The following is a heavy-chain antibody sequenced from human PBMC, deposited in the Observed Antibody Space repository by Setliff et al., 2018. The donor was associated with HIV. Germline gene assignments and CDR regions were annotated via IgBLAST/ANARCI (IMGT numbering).Heavy chain of an antibody. CDR1: GGTFSSYA. CDR3: ATDKGTTLSSYYYYYMDV. J-gene: IGHJ6*03. CDR2: IIPIFGTA. V-gene: IGHV1-69*05. Sequence: GASVKVSCKASGGTFSSYAISWVRQAPGQGLEWMGGIIPIFGTANYAQKLQGRVTMTTDTSTSTAYMELRSLRSDDTAVYYCATDKGTTLSSYYYYYMDVWGKGTTVTVSS. D-gene: IGHD4-4*01.